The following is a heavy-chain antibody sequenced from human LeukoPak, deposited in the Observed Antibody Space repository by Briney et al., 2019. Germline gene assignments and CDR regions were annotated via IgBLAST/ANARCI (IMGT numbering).Heavy chain of an antibody. CDR1: GDSVSSNSAA. D-gene: IGHD6-19*01. V-gene: IGHV6-1*01. CDR2: TYYRSKWYN. Sequence: SQTLSLTCAISGDSVSSNSAAWNWIRHSPSTGLEWLGRTYYRSKWYNDYAVSVKSRITINPDTYKNQFSLQLNSVTPEDTAVYYCARGGIAVAGNWFDPWGQGTLVTVSS. CDR3: ARGGIAVAGNWFDP. J-gene: IGHJ5*02.